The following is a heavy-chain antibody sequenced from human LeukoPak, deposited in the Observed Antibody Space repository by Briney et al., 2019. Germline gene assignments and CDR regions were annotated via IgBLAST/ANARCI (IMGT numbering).Heavy chain of an antibody. CDR1: GFTFSSYG. CDR3: ARDRSIVVVPAAINWYFDY. V-gene: IGHV3-30*03. CDR2: ISYDGSNK. D-gene: IGHD2-2*01. Sequence: GGSLRLSCAASGFTFSSYGMHWVRQAPGKGLEWVAVISYDGSNKYYADSVKGRFTISRDNSKNTLYLQMNSLRAEDTAVYYCARDRSIVVVPAAINWYFDYWGQGTLVTVSS. J-gene: IGHJ4*02.